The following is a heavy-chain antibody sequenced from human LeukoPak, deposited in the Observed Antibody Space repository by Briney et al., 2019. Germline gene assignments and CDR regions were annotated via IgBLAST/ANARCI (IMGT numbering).Heavy chain of an antibody. Sequence: PGGSLRLSCAASGFTFSNHGMSWVRQAPGKGLELVSAICGSGSSTYYADSVKGRFTISRDNSKSTLYLQMTSLRAEDTAVYYCAKDVSWELRAYYFDYWGQGTLVTVSS. CDR3: AKDVSWELRAYYFDY. V-gene: IGHV3-23*01. J-gene: IGHJ4*02. CDR1: GFTFSNHG. D-gene: IGHD1-26*01. CDR2: ICGSGSST.